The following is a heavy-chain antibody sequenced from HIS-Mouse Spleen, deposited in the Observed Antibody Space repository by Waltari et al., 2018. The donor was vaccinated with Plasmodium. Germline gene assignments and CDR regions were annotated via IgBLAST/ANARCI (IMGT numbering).Heavy chain of an antibody. V-gene: IGHV3-30-3*01. CDR3: ARDRRLAFDY. J-gene: IGHJ4*02. CDR1: GFTFNSYA. Sequence: QVQLVESGGGVVQPGRSLSLSCAASGFTFNSYAMHWVRQAPGKGLEWVAVISYDGSNKYYADSVKGRFTISRDNSKNTLYLQMNSLRAEDTAVYYCARDRRLAFDYWGQGTLVTVSS. CDR2: ISYDGSNK. D-gene: IGHD2-15*01.